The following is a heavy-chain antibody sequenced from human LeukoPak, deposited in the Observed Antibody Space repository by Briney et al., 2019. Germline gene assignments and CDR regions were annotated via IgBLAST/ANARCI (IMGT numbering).Heavy chain of an antibody. CDR2: INHSGST. D-gene: IGHD6-6*01. J-gene: IGHJ5*02. Sequence: SETLSLTCAVYGGSFSGYYWSWIRQPPGKGLEWIGEINHSGSTNYNPSLKSRVTISVDTSKNQFSLKLSSVTAADTAVYYCARRRVTIAARGWFDPWAREPWSPSPQ. CDR3: ARRRVTIAARGWFDP. CDR1: GGSFSGYY. V-gene: IGHV4-34*01.